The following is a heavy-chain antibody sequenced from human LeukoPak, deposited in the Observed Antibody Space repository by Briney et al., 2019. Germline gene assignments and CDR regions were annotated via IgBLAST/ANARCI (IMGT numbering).Heavy chain of an antibody. CDR1: GGSIYSGTYY. V-gene: IGHV4-61*02. D-gene: IGHD2-2*01. Sequence: SETLSLTCSVSGGSIYSGTYYWSWIRQPAGKGLEWIGRIYTSGSTNYHPSLKSRVTVSLDISKNQFSLKLSSVTAADTAVYYCARETHMYCKSNSCYGYFDLWGRGTLITVSS. J-gene: IGHJ2*01. CDR3: ARETHMYCKSNSCYGYFDL. CDR2: IYTSGST.